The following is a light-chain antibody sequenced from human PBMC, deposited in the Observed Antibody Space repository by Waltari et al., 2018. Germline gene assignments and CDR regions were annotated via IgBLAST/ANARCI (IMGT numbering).Light chain of an antibody. CDR1: SLRSYY. V-gene: IGLV3-19*01. CDR3: NSRDSSGNHVV. J-gene: IGLJ2*01. Sequence: SSELTQDPAVSVALGQTVRITCQGDSLRSYYASWYQQKPGQAPVLVIYGKTNRPSGSPDRFSGSRSGNTASLTITGAQAEDEADYYCNSRDSSGNHVVFGGGTKLTVL. CDR2: GKT.